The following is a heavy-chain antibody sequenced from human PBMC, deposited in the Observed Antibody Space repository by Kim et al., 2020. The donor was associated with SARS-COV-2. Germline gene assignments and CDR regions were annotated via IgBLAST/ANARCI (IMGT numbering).Heavy chain of an antibody. CDR1: GLNFGDHY. D-gene: IGHD5-12*01. J-gene: IGHJ3*02. V-gene: IGHV3-72*01. CDR3: TRGYSGAPVYAFEI. Sequence: GGSLRLSCAASGLNFGDHYMDWVRQAPGGGLEWVGRIGNKAHSYTTEYAASVKDRFTISRDDGRNSLYLQMSSLKPDDTAVYHCTRGYSGAPVYAFEIWGQGTMVTVSS. CDR2: IGNKAHSYTT.